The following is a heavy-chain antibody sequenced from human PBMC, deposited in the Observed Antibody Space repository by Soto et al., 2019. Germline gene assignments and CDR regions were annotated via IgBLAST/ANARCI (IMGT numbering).Heavy chain of an antibody. J-gene: IGHJ6*02. D-gene: IGHD2-2*01. CDR2: IIPMFGTA. CDR3: ARQRAMPPHFYSGMDV. V-gene: IGHV1-69*06. Sequence: QVHLVQSGAEVKKPGSSVKVSCTASGGTFGSYTVTWVRQAPGQGLEWMGEIIPMFGTASYAQKFQDRVTLTADKSTTTAHMELRSLGSDDTAVYFCARQRAMPPHFYSGMDVWGQGTTVTVSS. CDR1: GGTFGSYT.